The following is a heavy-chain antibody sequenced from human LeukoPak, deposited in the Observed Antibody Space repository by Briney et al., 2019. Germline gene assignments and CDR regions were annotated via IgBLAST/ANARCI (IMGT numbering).Heavy chain of an antibody. J-gene: IGHJ3*02. D-gene: IGHD3-10*01. CDR1: GFTFSTYA. CDR3: AKDTTLIRGRTRGGAFDI. V-gene: IGHV3-23*01. Sequence: GGSLRLSCAASGFTFSTYAMNWVRQAPGRGLEWVSAISDSAGTTYYADSVKGRFTISRDNSKNTLYLQMNSLRAEDTAVYYCAKDTTLIRGRTRGGAFDIWGQGTMVTVSS. CDR2: ISDSAGTT.